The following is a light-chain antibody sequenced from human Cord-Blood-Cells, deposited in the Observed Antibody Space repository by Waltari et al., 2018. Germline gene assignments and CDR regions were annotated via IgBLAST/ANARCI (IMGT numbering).Light chain of an antibody. J-gene: IGLJ3*02. Sequence: QSVLTQPPSASGTPGQRVTISCSGSSSNIGSNTVNWYQQLPGTAPNLLIYSNNERPSGVPARFSDSKSGTSASLAISWLQSEDEADYYCAAWDDSLNARVFGGGTKLTVL. V-gene: IGLV1-44*01. CDR3: AAWDDSLNARV. CDR2: SNN. CDR1: SSNIGSNT.